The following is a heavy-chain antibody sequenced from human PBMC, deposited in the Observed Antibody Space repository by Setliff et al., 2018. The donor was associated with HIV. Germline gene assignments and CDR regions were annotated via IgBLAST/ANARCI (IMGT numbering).Heavy chain of an antibody. V-gene: IGHV5-51*01. CDR2: IYPGDSET. CDR1: GYSFPSYW. J-gene: IGHJ4*02. D-gene: IGHD3-10*01. CDR3: ARQTVSGPLYFDY. Sequence: GESLKISCKGSGYSFPSYWIGWVRQMPGKGLEWMGIIYPGDSETRYSPSFEGQVTISADKSISTAYLQWRSLQASDTAMYYCARQTVSGPLYFDYWGQGTLVTVSS.